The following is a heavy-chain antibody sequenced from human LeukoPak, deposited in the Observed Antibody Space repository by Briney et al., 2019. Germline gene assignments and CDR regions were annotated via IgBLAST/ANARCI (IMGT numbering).Heavy chain of an antibody. CDR3: AREGYDISDVLGFDY. V-gene: IGHV4-38-2*02. D-gene: IGHD3-9*01. Sequence: SETLSLTCAVSGYSISSGYHWGWIRQPPGKGLEWIGSIYHSGSTYYNPSLKSRVTISVDTSKNQFSLKLSSVTAADTAVYYCAREGYDISDVLGFDYWGQGTLVTVSS. CDR1: GYSISSGYH. CDR2: IYHSGST. J-gene: IGHJ4*02.